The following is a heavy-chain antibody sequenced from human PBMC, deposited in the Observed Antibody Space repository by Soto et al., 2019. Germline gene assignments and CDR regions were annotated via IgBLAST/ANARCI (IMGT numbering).Heavy chain of an antibody. CDR1: GFTFSSYS. CDR3: ARESYSSLY. D-gene: IGHD2-21*01. CDR2: INSSSNPI. Sequence: GALRLSCAASGFTFSSYSMNWVRQAPGKGLEWLAYINSSSNPIYYADSVKGRFTISRDNAKNSLYLQMDSLRAEDTAVYYCARESYSSLYWGPGTPVTVSS. J-gene: IGHJ4*02. V-gene: IGHV3-48*01.